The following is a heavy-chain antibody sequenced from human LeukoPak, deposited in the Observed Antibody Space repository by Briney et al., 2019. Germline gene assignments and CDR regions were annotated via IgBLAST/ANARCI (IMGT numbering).Heavy chain of an antibody. CDR1: GFTFSSYE. J-gene: IGHJ4*02. Sequence: GGSLRLSCAASGFTFSSYEMNWVRQAPGKGLEWVSYISSSGSTIYYADSVKGRFTISRDNAKNSLYLQTNSLRAEDTAVYYCAPYYYGSGSATNSFDYWGQGTLVTVSS. CDR2: ISSSGSTI. V-gene: IGHV3-48*03. CDR3: APYYYGSGSATNSFDY. D-gene: IGHD3-10*01.